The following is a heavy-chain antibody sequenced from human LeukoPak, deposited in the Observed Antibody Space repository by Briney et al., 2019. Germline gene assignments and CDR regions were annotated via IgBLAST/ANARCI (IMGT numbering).Heavy chain of an antibody. J-gene: IGHJ4*02. CDR3: VKEYSYVFDY. D-gene: IGHD5-18*01. CDR1: GFTFNSYV. V-gene: IGHV3-64D*09. CDR2: ISSNGGRT. Sequence: GGSLRDLCSDSGFTFNSYVMHWVRPAPGKGLEYVSAISSNGGRTYYADSVQGRLTISRDSSNNTVYLQMNAPRTQDTAVYYCVKEYSYVFDYWGGGPLVTVSS.